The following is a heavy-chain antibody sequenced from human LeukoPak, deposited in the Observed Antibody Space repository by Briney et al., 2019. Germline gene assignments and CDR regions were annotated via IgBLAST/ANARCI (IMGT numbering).Heavy chain of an antibody. CDR1: GYTFTSYY. D-gene: IGHD3-10*01. CDR2: INPSGGST. Sequence: ASVKVSCKASGYTFTSYYMHWVRQAPGQGLEWMGIINPSGGSTSYAQKFQGRVTMTRDMSTSTVYMELSSLRSEDTAVYYCARPLGLLWFGEGLDPWGQGTLVTVSS. CDR3: ARPLGLLWFGEGLDP. V-gene: IGHV1-46*01. J-gene: IGHJ5*02.